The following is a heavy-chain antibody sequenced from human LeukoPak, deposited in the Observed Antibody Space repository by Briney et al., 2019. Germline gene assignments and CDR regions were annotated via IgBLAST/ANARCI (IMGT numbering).Heavy chain of an antibody. V-gene: IGHV3-20*03. CDR3: ARKGYNYDSRGYYYWVDY. J-gene: IGHJ4*02. D-gene: IGHD3-22*01. CDR1: RWSFHDHW. CDR2: INWYGCST. Sequence: LPYLPCRWSFHDHWMRRVRQVPAAGLEGACGINWYGCSTDYADSVRRRFTISRDNAKNSLYLQMNSLRAEDTALYYCARKGYNYDSRGYYYWVDYWGRGTLVSVSS.